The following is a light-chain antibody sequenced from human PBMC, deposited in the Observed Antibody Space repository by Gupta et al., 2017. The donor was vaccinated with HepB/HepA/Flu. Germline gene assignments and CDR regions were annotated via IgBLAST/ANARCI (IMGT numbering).Light chain of an antibody. CDR3: QHYDILPLT. J-gene: IGKJ4*01. CDR2: DAS. V-gene: IGKV1-33*01. CDR1: QDISNY. Sequence: DIQMTQSPSSLSASVGDRVTITCQASQDISNYLNWYQQRPGKAPKLLIYDASYLETWDPSRFSGSGFGTDFTFTISSLQPEDVATYYCQHYDILPLTFGGGTKVEIK.